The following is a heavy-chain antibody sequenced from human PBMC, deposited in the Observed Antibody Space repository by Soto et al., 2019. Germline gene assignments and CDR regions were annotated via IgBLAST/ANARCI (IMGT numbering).Heavy chain of an antibody. J-gene: IGHJ4*02. Sequence: GGSLRLSCAASGFTVSTNYMSWIRQAPGKGLEWVSYISSSSSYTNYADSVKGRFTISRDNAKNTLYLQMNSLRAEDTAVYYCARGDTAMVIDYWGQGTQVTVSS. D-gene: IGHD5-18*01. CDR2: ISSSSSYT. V-gene: IGHV3-11*06. CDR3: ARGDTAMVIDY. CDR1: GFTVSTNY.